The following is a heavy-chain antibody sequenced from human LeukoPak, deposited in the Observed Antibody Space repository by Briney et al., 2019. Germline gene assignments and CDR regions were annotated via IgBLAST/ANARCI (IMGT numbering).Heavy chain of an antibody. J-gene: IGHJ4*02. CDR3: AKLPTYYYGSGSHPNYYFDY. CDR1: GFTFSSYA. D-gene: IGHD3-10*01. V-gene: IGHV3-23*01. Sequence: GGSLRLSCAASGFTFSSYAMSWVRQAPGKGLEWVSAISSSGGSTYYADSVKGRFTISRDNSKNTLYLQMNSLRAEDTAVYYCAKLPTYYYGSGSHPNYYFDYWGQGTLVTVSS. CDR2: ISSSGGST.